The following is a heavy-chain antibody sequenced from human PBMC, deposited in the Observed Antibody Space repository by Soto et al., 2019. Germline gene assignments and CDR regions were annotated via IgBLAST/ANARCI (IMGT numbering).Heavy chain of an antibody. D-gene: IGHD5-18*01. CDR1: GYTFTSYG. J-gene: IGHJ6*02. V-gene: IGHV1-18*04. CDR3: ARGSLDTAYTYYYYYGMDV. CDR2: ISASNGNK. Sequence: XSVKDSCKASGYTFTSYGVSWVRQAPGQGLEWMGWISASNGNKNYAQKLQGRVTMTTDTSTSTAYMELRSLRSDDTAVYYCARGSLDTAYTYYYYYGMDVWGQGTTVTVSS.